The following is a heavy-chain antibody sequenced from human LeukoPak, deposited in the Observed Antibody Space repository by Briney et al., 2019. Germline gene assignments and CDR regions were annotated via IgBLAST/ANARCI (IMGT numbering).Heavy chain of an antibody. CDR2: IYHSGST. D-gene: IGHD3-22*01. J-gene: IGHJ3*02. CDR1: GRSISSGGYS. Sequence: SETLSLTCAVAGRSISSGGYSWSWIRQPPGKGLEWIGYIYHSGSTYYNPSLKSRVTISVDRSKNQFSLQLSSVTAADTAVYYCARAGEYYYDNSGYYPNDAFDIWGQGTMVTVSS. CDR3: ARAGEYYYDNSGYYPNDAFDI. V-gene: IGHV4-30-2*01.